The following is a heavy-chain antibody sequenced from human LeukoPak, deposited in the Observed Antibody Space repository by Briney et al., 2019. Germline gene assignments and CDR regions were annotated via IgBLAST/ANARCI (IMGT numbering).Heavy chain of an antibody. V-gene: IGHV3-7*01. D-gene: IGHD6-13*01. CDR1: GITFDYHA. CDR2: IKQDGSEK. CDR3: ARAEGGSWYAPFDY. J-gene: IGHJ4*02. Sequence: GGSLRLSCVVSGITFDYHALSWVRQAPGKGLEWVANIKQDGSEKYYVDSVKGRFTISRDNAKNSLYLQMNSLRAEDTAVYYCARAEGGSWYAPFDYWGQGTLVTVSS.